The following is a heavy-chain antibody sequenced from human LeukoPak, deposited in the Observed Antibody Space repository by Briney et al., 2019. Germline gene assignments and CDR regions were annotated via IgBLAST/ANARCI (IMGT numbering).Heavy chain of an antibody. Sequence: SGPTLVNPTQTLTLTCTFSGFSLSTSAMCVSWIRQPPGKALEWLALIEWHDDKYCSTSLKTRLTISKDAYKNQVVLTMTNMDPVDTATYYCARIEVVAATRDYYYGMDVWGQGTTVTVSS. CDR3: ARIEVVAATRDYYYGMDV. D-gene: IGHD2-15*01. V-gene: IGHV2-70*01. CDR2: IEWHDDK. CDR1: GFSLSTSAMC. J-gene: IGHJ6*02.